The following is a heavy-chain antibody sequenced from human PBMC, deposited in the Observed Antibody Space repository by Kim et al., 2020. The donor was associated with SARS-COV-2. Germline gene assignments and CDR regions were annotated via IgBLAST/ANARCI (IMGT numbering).Heavy chain of an antibody. CDR1: GFTFSSYA. J-gene: IGHJ6*03. V-gene: IGHV3-64*01. D-gene: IGHD3-3*01. CDR2: ISSNGGST. CDR3: ARAAGITIFGVVPSGYYYMDV. Sequence: GGSLRLSCAASGFTFSSYAMHWVRQAPGKGLEYVSAISSNGGSTYYANSVKGRFTISRDNSKNTLYLQMGSLRAEDMAVYYCARAAGITIFGVVPSGYYYMDVWGKGTTVTVSS.